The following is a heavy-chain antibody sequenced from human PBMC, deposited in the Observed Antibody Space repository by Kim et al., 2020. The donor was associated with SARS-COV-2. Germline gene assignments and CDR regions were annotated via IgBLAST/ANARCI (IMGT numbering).Heavy chain of an antibody. CDR1: GDNFKSYV. CDR3: AREWQLVLDF. CDR2: IIPVFGTP. J-gene: IGHJ4*02. Sequence: SVKVSCKASGDNFKSYVITWVRQAPGQGLEWMGDIIPVFGTPNYAPRFQGRVTITADESRNTAYMELSSLKSDDTAVYYCAREWQLVLDFWGQGSLVTV. V-gene: IGHV1-69*13. D-gene: IGHD6-6*01.